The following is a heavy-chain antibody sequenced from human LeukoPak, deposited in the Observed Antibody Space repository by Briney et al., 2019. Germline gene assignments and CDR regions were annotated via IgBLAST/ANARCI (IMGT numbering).Heavy chain of an antibody. CDR1: GFTFSSYA. CDR3: ATHCSSVSCSLATFDI. J-gene: IGHJ3*02. V-gene: IGHV3-30*04. D-gene: IGHD2-2*01. Sequence: GSLRLSCAASGFTFSSYAMHWVRQAPGKGLEWVAVISYDGSNKYYADSVKGRFTISRDNSKNTLYLQMNSLRAEDTAVYYCATHCSSVSCSLATFDIWGQGTMVTVSS. CDR2: ISYDGSNK.